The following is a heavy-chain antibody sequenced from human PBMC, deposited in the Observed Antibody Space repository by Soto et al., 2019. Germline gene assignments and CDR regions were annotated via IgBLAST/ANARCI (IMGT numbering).Heavy chain of an antibody. CDR2: ISSSSSYI. Sequence: PGGSLRLSCAASGFTFSSYSMNWVRQAPGKGLEWVLSISSSSSYIYYADSVKGRFTISRDNAKNSLYLQMNSLRAEDTAVYYCARGAIVVVPAAIGDFYYYGMDVWGQGTTVTVSS. D-gene: IGHD2-2*01. V-gene: IGHV3-21*01. CDR3: ARGAIVVVPAAIGDFYYYGMDV. CDR1: GFTFSSYS. J-gene: IGHJ6*02.